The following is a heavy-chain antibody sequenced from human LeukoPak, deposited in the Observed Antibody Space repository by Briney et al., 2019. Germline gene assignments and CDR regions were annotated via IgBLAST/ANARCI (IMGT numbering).Heavy chain of an antibody. CDR3: ARYDFRSGHHDAFDI. J-gene: IGHJ3*02. V-gene: IGHV4-59*08. CDR1: GGXISSYY. D-gene: IGHD3-3*01. Sequence: SETLSLTCTVSGGXISSYYCSWIRQPPGKGLEWIGYTYYSGSSNYNPSLKSRVTISADTSKNQLSLKLSSVTAADTAVYYCARYDFRSGHHDAFDIWGHGTMVTVSS. CDR2: TYYSGSS.